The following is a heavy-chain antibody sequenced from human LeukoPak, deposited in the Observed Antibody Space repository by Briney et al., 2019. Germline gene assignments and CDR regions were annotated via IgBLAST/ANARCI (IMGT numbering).Heavy chain of an antibody. CDR1: GFTFSNYA. CDR2: ISFDGTNK. V-gene: IGHV3-30-3*01. CDR3: ARDMYDNGWSSFDY. J-gene: IGHJ4*02. Sequence: PGGSLRLSCAASGFTFSNYAMHWVRQAPGKGLEWVAVISFDGTNKYYANSVRGRFTISRDNSKNTLYLQMNSLRAEDTALYYCARDMYDNGWSSFDYWGQGTLVTVSS. D-gene: IGHD3-10*01.